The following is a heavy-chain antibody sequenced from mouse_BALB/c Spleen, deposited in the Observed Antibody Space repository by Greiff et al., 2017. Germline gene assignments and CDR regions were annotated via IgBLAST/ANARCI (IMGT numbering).Heavy chain of an antibody. CDR2: IYPGSGST. Sequence: LQQPGSELVRPGASVKLSCKASGYTFTSYWMHWVKQRPGQGLEWIGNIYPGSGSTNYDAKYKSKATLTVDTSSSTAYMQLSSLTSEDSAVYYCTRDCGSRGFDYWGQGTTVTVSA. D-gene: IGHD1-1*01. CDR3: TRDCGSRGFDY. CDR1: GYTFTSYW. J-gene: IGHJ2*01. V-gene: IGHV1S22*01.